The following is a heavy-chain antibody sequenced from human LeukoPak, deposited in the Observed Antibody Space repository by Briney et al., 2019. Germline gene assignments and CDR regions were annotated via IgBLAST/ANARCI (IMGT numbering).Heavy chain of an antibody. CDR2: ISWNSGSI. J-gene: IGHJ4*02. CDR3: AKDGALLRWPVYYFDY. Sequence: GRSLRLSCAASGFTFDDYAMHWVRQAPGKGLEWVSGISWNSGSIGYADSVKGRFTISRDNAKNSLYLQMNSLRAEDTAVYYCAKDGALLRWPVYYFDYWGQGTLVTVSS. D-gene: IGHD4-23*01. CDR1: GFTFDDYA. V-gene: IGHV3-9*01.